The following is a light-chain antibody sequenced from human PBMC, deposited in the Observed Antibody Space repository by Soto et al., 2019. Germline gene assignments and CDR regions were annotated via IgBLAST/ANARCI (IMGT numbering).Light chain of an antibody. CDR1: QSVSSY. J-gene: IGKJ1*01. CDR2: DAS. Sequence: EIVLTQSPATLSLSPGEGATLSCRASQSVSSYLAWYQQKPGQAPRLLIYDASNRATGIPARFSGSGSGTDFTLIISSLEPEHFAVYYCQQRSNWPVTFGLGTKVEV. CDR3: QQRSNWPVT. V-gene: IGKV3-11*01.